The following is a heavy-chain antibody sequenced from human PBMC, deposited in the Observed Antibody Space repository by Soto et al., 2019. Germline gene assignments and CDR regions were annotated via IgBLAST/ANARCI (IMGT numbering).Heavy chain of an antibody. D-gene: IGHD3-9*01. CDR2: IYHSGST. J-gene: IGHJ6*02. Sequence: PSETLSLTCAVSGGSISSGGYSWSWIRQPPGKGLEWIGYIYHSGSTYYNPSLKSRVTISVDRSKNQFSLKLSSVTAADTAVYYCARDKGYDILTGYSSGYYGMDVWGQGTTVTVS. V-gene: IGHV4-30-2*01. CDR1: GGSISSGGYS. CDR3: ARDKGYDILTGYSSGYYGMDV.